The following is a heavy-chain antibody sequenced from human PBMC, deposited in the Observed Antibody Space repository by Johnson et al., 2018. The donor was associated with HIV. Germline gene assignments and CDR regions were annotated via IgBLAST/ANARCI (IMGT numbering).Heavy chain of an antibody. Sequence: QMQLVESGGGVVQPGGSLTLSCAASGFSFSSYGIHWVRQAPGKGLEWVAFTQYDGSNKYYADSVKGRFTISRDNSKKTLYLQMNSLRAEDTAVYYCAKETRDSRSAFDIWGQGTMVTVS. V-gene: IGHV3-30*02. CDR1: GFSFSSYG. CDR2: TQYDGSNK. J-gene: IGHJ3*02. CDR3: AKETRDSRSAFDI. D-gene: IGHD3-22*01.